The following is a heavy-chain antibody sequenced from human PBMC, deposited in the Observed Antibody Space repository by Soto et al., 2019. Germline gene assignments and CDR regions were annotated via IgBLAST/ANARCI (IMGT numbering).Heavy chain of an antibody. J-gene: IGHJ4*02. CDR2: IYYSGST. D-gene: IGHD6-19*01. V-gene: IGHV4-59*01. CDR3: ARDGHNSSGWYPYFDY. CDR1: GGSISSYY. Sequence: PSETLSLTCTVSGGSISSYYWSWIRQPPGKGLEWIGYIYYSGSTNYNPSLKSRVTISVDTSKNQFSLKLSSVTAADTAVYYCARDGHNSSGWYPYFDYWGQGTLVTVSS.